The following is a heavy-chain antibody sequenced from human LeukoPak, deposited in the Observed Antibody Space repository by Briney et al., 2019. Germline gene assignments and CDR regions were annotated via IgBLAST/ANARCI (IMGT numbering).Heavy chain of an antibody. V-gene: IGHV3-74*01. CDR2: ISPDGSTT. J-gene: IGHJ6*02. D-gene: IGHD5-18*01. CDR1: GFTFSSYW. CDR3: ARDAVDTANAV. Sequence: HAGGSLRLSCAASGFTFSSYWMLWVRQAPGKGLVWVSRISPDGSTTGHADSVKGRFTLSRDNAKNTLYLQMNSLRAEDTAVYYCARDAVDTANAVWGQGTTVTVSS.